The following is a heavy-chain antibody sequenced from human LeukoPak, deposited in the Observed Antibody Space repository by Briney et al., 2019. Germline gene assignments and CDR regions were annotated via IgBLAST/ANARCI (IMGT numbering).Heavy chain of an antibody. D-gene: IGHD5-12*01. CDR2: INHSGST. CDR1: GGSFSGYY. Sequence: PSETLSLTCGVYGGSFSGYYWSWIRQPPGKGLEWIGEINHSGSTNYNPSLKSRVTISVDTSKNQFSLKLSSVTAADTAVYYCARARGYSGRMFDPWGQGTLVTVSS. J-gene: IGHJ5*02. CDR3: ARARGYSGRMFDP. V-gene: IGHV4-34*01.